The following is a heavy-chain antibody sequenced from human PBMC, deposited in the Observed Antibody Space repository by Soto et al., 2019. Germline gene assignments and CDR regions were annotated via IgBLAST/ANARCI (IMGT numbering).Heavy chain of an antibody. D-gene: IGHD1-26*01. Sequence: ASVKVSCKASGYTFTGHYIHWVRQAPEQGPEWMGEIGPETGATRYAQKFQGRVTMTRDMSITTVYMELNNLSPDDTAVYYCGRGRSGQIVVFFWGQGTQVTVSS. CDR3: GRGRSGQIVVFF. J-gene: IGHJ4*02. V-gene: IGHV1-2*02. CDR1: GYTFTGHY. CDR2: IGPETGAT.